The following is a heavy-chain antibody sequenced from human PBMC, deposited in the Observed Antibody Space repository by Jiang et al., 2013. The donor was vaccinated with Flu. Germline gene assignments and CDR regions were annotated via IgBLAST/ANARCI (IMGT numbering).Heavy chain of an antibody. CDR3: AGSYYFGSGSYQIVDY. D-gene: IGHD3-10*01. CDR2: ITVTGNT. J-gene: IGHJ4*02. V-gene: IGHV4-59*01. CDR1: GGSISHYD. Sequence: PGLVKPSETLSLTCTVSGGSISHYDWNWIRQPPGKGLEWVGYITVTGNTNYNPSLKSRVTISVDTSKNQFSLKLSSVTAADTAVYYCAGSYYFGSGSYQIVDYWGQGTLVIVSS.